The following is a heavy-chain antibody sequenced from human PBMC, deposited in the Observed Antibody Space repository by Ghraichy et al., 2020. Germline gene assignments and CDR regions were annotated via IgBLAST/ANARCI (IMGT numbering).Heavy chain of an antibody. D-gene: IGHD1-26*01. CDR3: AMSSQEIGAFDI. CDR1: GFTFSSYA. J-gene: IGHJ3*02. V-gene: IGHV3-23*01. CDR2: ISGSGGST. Sequence: GGYLRLSCAASGFTFSSYAMSWVRQAPGKGLEWVSAISGSGGSTYYADSVKGRFTISRDNSKNTLYLQMNSLRAEDTAVYYCAMSSQEIGAFDIWGQGTMVTVSS.